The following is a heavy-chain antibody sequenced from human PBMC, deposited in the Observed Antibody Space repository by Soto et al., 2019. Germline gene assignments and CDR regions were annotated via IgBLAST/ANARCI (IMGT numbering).Heavy chain of an antibody. CDR3: ARGVNWGNYYYMDV. CDR1: GFTFSSYW. D-gene: IGHD7-27*01. J-gene: IGHJ6*03. V-gene: IGHV3-74*01. Sequence: EVQLVESRGGLVQPGGSLRLSCAASGFTFSSYWMHWVRQAPGKGLVWVSRINSDGSSTSYADSVKGRFTISRDNAKNTLYLQMNSLRAEDTAVYYCARGVNWGNYYYMDVWGKGTTVTVSS. CDR2: INSDGSST.